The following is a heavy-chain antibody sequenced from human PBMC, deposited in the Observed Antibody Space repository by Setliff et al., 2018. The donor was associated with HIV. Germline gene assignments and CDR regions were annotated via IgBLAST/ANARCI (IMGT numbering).Heavy chain of an antibody. V-gene: IGHV4-39*02. CDR3: VKDQGVLPAAEIYDAFDI. CDR2: NGGGT. D-gene: IGHD2-2*01. Sequence: SETLSLTCTVSGGSISSSTYYWGWIRQPPGKGLEWIGSNGGGTFYADSVKGRVTISRDNFKNTLYLQMSSLRAEDTAVYYCVKDQGVLPAAEIYDAFDIWGQGTMVTVSS. CDR1: GGSISSSTYY. J-gene: IGHJ3*02.